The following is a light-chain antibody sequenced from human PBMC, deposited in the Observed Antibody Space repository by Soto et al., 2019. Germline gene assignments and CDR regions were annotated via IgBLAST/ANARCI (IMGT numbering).Light chain of an antibody. Sequence: EIVLTQSPGTLSLSPGERATLSCRASESVSSKLVWYRQKPGQAPRLLIYDASNRATGIPARFSGSGSGTDFTLTISSLEPEDCAVYYCQQRSTWLITFGQGTRLEIK. J-gene: IGKJ5*01. CDR1: ESVSSK. CDR2: DAS. CDR3: QQRSTWLIT. V-gene: IGKV3-11*01.